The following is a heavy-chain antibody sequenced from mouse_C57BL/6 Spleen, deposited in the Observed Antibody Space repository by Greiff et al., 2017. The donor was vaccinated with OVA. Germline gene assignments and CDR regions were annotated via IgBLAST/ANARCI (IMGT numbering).Heavy chain of an antibody. CDR3: ARVYYYGSSLYYAMDY. D-gene: IGHD1-1*01. CDR2: IDPSDSYT. V-gene: IGHV1-69*01. Sequence: QVQLQQPGAELVMPGASVKLSCKASGYTFTSYWMHWVKQRPGQGLEWIGEIDPSDSYTNYNQKFKGKSTLTVDKSSSTAYMQLSSLTSEDSAVYYCARVYYYGSSLYYAMDYWGQGTSVTVSS. CDR1: GYTFTSYW. J-gene: IGHJ4*01.